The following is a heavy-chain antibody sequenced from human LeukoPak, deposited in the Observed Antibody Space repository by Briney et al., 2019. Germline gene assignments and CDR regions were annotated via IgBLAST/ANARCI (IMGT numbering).Heavy chain of an antibody. D-gene: IGHD3-16*02. CDR2: IYYSGST. J-gene: IGHJ6*03. V-gene: IGHV4-39*07. Sequence: SETLPLTCTVSGGSISSSSYYWGWIRQPPGKGLEWIGSIYYSGSTYYNPSLKSRVTISVDTSKNQFSLKLSSVTAADTAVYYCARGSWTYYYYYMDVWGKGTTVTVSS. CDR1: GGSISSSSYY. CDR3: ARGSWTYYYYYMDV.